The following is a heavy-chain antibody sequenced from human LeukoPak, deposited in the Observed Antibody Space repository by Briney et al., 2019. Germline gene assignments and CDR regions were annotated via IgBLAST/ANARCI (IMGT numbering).Heavy chain of an antibody. CDR2: IIPIFGTA. J-gene: IGHJ5*02. D-gene: IGHD3-9*01. CDR3: AREFHDILTGYGWFDP. V-gene: IGHV1-69*05. Sequence: PGASVKVSCKASGRTFSSYAISWVRQAPGQGLEWMGGIIPIFGTANYAQKFQGRVTITTDESTSTAYMELSSLRSEDTAVYYCAREFHDILTGYGWFDPWGQGTLVTVSS. CDR1: GRTFSSYA.